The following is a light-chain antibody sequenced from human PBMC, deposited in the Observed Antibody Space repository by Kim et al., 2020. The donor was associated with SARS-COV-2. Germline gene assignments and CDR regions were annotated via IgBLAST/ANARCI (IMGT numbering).Light chain of an antibody. Sequence: DIQMTQSPSSLSASVEDRVTITCRASQDIAKSLAWYQQKPGKIPQVLIYAASTLQSGVPSRFSGSGSGTEFTLTIGSLQTEDVATYYCQKYNSAPWTFGPGTKVDIK. CDR1: QDIAKS. CDR3: QKYNSAPWT. J-gene: IGKJ1*01. CDR2: AAS. V-gene: IGKV1-27*01.